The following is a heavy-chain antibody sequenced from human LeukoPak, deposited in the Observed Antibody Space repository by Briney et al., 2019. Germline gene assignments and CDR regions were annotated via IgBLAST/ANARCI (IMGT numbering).Heavy chain of an antibody. V-gene: IGHV4-30-2*01. CDR3: ARPTYSSSWYDWYFDL. Sequence: PSETLSLTCTVSGGSISSGGYYWSWIRQPPGKGLEWIGYIYHSGSTYYNPSLKSRVTISVDTSKNQFSLKLSSVTAADTAVYYCARPTYSSSWYDWYFDLWGRGTLVTVSS. CDR1: GGSISSGGYY. D-gene: IGHD6-13*01. CDR2: IYHSGST. J-gene: IGHJ2*01.